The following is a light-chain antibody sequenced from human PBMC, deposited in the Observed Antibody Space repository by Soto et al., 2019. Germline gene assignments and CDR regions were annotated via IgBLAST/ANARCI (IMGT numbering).Light chain of an antibody. Sequence: EIVLTQSLCTLSLSPGERATLSCRASQSVSSSYLAWYQHKPGQAPRLLIYGASSRATGIPDSFSGSGSGTDFPLTISRLEPEDFSVYYCQQYGSSSWTFGQGTKVDVK. V-gene: IGKV3-20*01. CDR2: GAS. CDR3: QQYGSSSWT. J-gene: IGKJ1*01. CDR1: QSVSSSY.